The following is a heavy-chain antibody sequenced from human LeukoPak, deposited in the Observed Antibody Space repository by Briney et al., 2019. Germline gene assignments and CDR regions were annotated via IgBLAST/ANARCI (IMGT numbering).Heavy chain of an antibody. J-gene: IGHJ4*02. CDR3: AKTGSSIAARPPDY. CDR1: GASLSSSPYY. Sequence: SETLSLTCTVSGASLSSSPYYWGWIRQPPGKGLEWIGSVYDSGSTFYNPSLKSRVTISIDTFKNQFSLKLTSVTAADTAVYYCAKTGSSIAARPPDYWGQGTLVIVSS. D-gene: IGHD6-6*01. V-gene: IGHV4-39*07. CDR2: VYDSGST.